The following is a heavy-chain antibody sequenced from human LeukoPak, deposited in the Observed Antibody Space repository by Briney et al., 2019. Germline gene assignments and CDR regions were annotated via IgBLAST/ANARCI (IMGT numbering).Heavy chain of an antibody. J-gene: IGHJ4*02. CDR3: ARTYSFYDPFDY. D-gene: IGHD3-3*01. V-gene: IGHV1-2*02. Sequence: ASVKVSCKVSGKTLTELSMYWVRQAPGQGLEWMGWINPNSGDTNYAQKFQGRVTMTRDTSISTAYMELSRLRSDDTAVYYCARTYSFYDPFDYWGQGTLVTVSS. CDR1: GKTLTELS. CDR2: INPNSGDT.